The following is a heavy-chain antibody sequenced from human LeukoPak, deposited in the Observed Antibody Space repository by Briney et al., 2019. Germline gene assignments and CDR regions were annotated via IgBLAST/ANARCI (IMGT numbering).Heavy chain of an antibody. Sequence: GASVKVSCKASGGTFSSYAISWVRQAPGQGLEWMGRIIPILGIANYAQKLQGRVTITADKSTSTAYMELSSLRSEDTAVYYCARDEVGIRGDYWGQGTLVTVSS. D-gene: IGHD2-21*01. J-gene: IGHJ4*02. CDR2: IIPILGIA. V-gene: IGHV1-69*04. CDR1: GGTFSSYA. CDR3: ARDEVGIRGDY.